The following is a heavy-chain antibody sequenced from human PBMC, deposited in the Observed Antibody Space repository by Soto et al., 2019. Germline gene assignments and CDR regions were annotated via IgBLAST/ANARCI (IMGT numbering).Heavy chain of an antibody. CDR2: MYFSGSS. J-gene: IGHJ4*02. Sequence: SETLSLTCTVSGASVGGGTYFWSWIRQTPGKGLEWIGYMYFSGSSNYNPSLKSRVNISVDTSKNQVSLKLSSVTTADTAVYYCATRNQAPGNFDYWGQGIQVTVSS. V-gene: IGHV4-61*01. CDR3: ATRNQAPGNFDY. CDR1: GASVGGGTYF.